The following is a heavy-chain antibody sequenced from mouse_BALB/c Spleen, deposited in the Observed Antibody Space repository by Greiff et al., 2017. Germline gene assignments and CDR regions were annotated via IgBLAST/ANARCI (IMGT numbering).Heavy chain of an antibody. Sequence: VQLQQSGAELMKPGASVKISCKATGYTFSSYWIEWVKQRPGHGLEWIGEILPGSGSTNYNEKFKGKATFTADTSSNTAYMQLSSLTSEDSAVYFCARAYGNYVGGFAYWGQGTLVTVSA. CDR1: GYTFSSYW. CDR3: ARAYGNYVGGFAY. V-gene: IGHV1-9*01. D-gene: IGHD2-10*02. J-gene: IGHJ3*01. CDR2: ILPGSGST.